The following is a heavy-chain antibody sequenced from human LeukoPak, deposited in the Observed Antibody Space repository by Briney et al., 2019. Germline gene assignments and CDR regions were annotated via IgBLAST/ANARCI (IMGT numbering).Heavy chain of an antibody. CDR2: INPDGSTI. Sequence: GGSLRLSCAASGFTFSNYWVHWVRQDPGKGLVWVSRINPDGSTINYADSVKGRFTISRDNAKNTLYLQMNSLRAEDTAVYYCATAGNYRFDYWGQGTLVTVSS. J-gene: IGHJ4*02. CDR3: ATAGNYRFDY. D-gene: IGHD1-7*01. CDR1: GFTFSNYW. V-gene: IGHV3-74*01.